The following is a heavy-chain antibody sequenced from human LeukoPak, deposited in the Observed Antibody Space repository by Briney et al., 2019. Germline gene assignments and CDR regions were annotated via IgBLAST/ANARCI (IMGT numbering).Heavy chain of an antibody. J-gene: IGHJ4*02. CDR3: ARGDDILTGYDIDY. CDR2: ISGSGGST. CDR1: GFTFSSYG. Sequence: PGGSLRLSCAASGFTFSSYGMSWVRQAPGKGLEWVSAISGSGGSTYYADSVKGRFTISRDNSKNTLYLQMNSLRAEDTAVYYCARGDDILTGYDIDYWGQGTLVTVSS. V-gene: IGHV3-23*01. D-gene: IGHD3-9*01.